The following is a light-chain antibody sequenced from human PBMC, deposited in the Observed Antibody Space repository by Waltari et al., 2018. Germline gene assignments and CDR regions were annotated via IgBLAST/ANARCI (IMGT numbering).Light chain of an antibody. Sequence: EIVLTQSPATLSLSPGERATLSCRASQSVSSYLAWYQQKPGQAPRLLIYDAYNRATGIPARFSGSGSGTDFTLTISSLEPEDFAVYYCQQLGTFGQGTKVEIK. CDR2: DAY. J-gene: IGKJ1*01. CDR1: QSVSSY. V-gene: IGKV3-11*01. CDR3: QQLGT.